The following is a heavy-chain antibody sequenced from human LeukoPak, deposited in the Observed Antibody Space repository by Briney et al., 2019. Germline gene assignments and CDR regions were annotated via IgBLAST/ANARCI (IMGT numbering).Heavy chain of an antibody. CDR2: IYTSGST. CDR1: GGSISSYY. V-gene: IGHV4-4*07. D-gene: IGHD3-10*01. CDR3: ARGTHYGSGSYYRSEFDY. J-gene: IGHJ4*02. Sequence: SETLSLTCTVSGGSISSYYWSWIRRPAGKGLEWIGRIYTSGSTNYNPSLKSRVTMSVDTSKNQFSLKLSSVTAADTAVYYCARGTHYGSGSYYRSEFDYWGQGTLVTVSS.